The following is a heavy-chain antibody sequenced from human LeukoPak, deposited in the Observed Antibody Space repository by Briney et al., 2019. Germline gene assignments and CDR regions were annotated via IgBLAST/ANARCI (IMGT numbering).Heavy chain of an antibody. V-gene: IGHV3-33*01. CDR3: ARDHGSSSWHYDY. Sequence: QPGGSLRLSCAASGFTFSSYGMHWVRQAPGKGLEWVAVIWYDGSNKYCADSVKGRFTISRDNSKNTLHLQMNSLRAEDTAVYYCARDHGSSSWHYDYWGQGTLVTVSS. CDR2: IWYDGSNK. CDR1: GFTFSSYG. J-gene: IGHJ4*02. D-gene: IGHD6-13*01.